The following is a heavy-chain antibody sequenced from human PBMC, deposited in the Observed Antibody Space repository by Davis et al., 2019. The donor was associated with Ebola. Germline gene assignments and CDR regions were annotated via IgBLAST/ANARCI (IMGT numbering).Heavy chain of an antibody. CDR2: IRRAGDIE. Sequence: GESLKISCAASGFTFSAYGMYWVRQAPGKGLEWVAFIRRAGDIEYYADSVRGRFTISRDNAKNTLYLQMNNLRVEDTAVYYCATLPGYYWGQGTLVTVSS. J-gene: IGHJ4*02. CDR3: ATLPGYY. D-gene: IGHD1-26*01. CDR1: GFTFSAYG. V-gene: IGHV3-30*02.